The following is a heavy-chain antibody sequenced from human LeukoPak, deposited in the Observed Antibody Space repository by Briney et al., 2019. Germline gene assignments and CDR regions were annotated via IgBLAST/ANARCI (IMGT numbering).Heavy chain of an antibody. D-gene: IGHD6-13*01. Sequence: PGGSLRLSCAASGFTFSSYSMNWVRQAPGKGLEWVSAISGSGGSTYYADSVKGRFTISRDNAKNSLYLQMNSLRAEDTAVYYCARSGIAAATVDYWGQGTLVTVSS. CDR3: ARSGIAAATVDY. V-gene: IGHV3-21*01. J-gene: IGHJ4*02. CDR2: ISGSGGST. CDR1: GFTFSSYS.